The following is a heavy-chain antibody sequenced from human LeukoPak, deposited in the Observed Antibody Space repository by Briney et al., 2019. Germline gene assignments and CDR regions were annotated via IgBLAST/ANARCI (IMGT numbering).Heavy chain of an antibody. CDR1: GYTFTSYG. Sequence: ASVKVSCKASGYTFTSYGISWVQQAPGQGLEWMGWISAYNGNTNYAQKLQGRVTMTTDTSTSTAYMELRSLRSDDTAVYYCARDIAAAGTLGYYYYGLDVWGQGTTVTVSS. CDR2: ISAYNGNT. CDR3: ARDIAAAGTLGYYYYGLDV. V-gene: IGHV1-18*01. D-gene: IGHD6-13*01. J-gene: IGHJ6*02.